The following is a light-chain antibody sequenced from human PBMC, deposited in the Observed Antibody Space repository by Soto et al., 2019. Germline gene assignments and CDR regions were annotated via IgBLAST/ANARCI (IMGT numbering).Light chain of an antibody. J-gene: IGKJ1*01. Sequence: EIVMTQSPATLSVSPGEGATLSCRASQSVGSKLAWYQQRPGQAPRVLIYDASNRASGIPARFSGSGSGTEFTITISSLQSEDFAVYYCQHYSNWFWTFGQGTKVEI. CDR3: QHYSNWFWT. CDR2: DAS. CDR1: QSVGSK. V-gene: IGKV3-15*01.